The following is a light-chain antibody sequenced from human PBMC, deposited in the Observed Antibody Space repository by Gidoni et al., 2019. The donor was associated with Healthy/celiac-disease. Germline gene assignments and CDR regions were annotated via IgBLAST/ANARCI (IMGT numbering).Light chain of an antibody. J-gene: IGKJ2*01. CDR3: QQYNNWPPYT. CDR1: QSVSSN. CDR2: GAS. Sequence: EIVMTQSPATLSVSPGERATLSCRASQSVSSNLAWYQQKPGQPPRLLIYGASTRATGIPARFSGSGSGTEFTLTISSLQSEDFAVYYCQQYNNWPPYTFXQXTKLEIK. V-gene: IGKV3-15*01.